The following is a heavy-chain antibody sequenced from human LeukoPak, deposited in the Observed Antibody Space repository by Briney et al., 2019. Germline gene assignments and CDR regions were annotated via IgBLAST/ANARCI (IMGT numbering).Heavy chain of an antibody. CDR2: LYSSGSV. D-gene: IGHD4-23*01. Sequence: PSEALSLTCTVSGASLTSPTSYQWSWIRQPPGRGLELIGSLYSSGSVKFNPSLTSRVTMSLDTSKNQFSLKLRSVTAEDSAMYHCARFKGGGWYYFDSWGQGILVIVSS. CDR3: ARFKGGGWYYFDS. CDR1: GASLTSPTSY. V-gene: IGHV4-61*01. J-gene: IGHJ4*02.